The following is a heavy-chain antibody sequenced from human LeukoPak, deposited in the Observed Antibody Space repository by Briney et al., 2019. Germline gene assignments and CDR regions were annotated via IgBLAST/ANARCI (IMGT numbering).Heavy chain of an antibody. Sequence: PSETQSLTCTVSGGSISSYYWSWIRQPPGKGLEWIGYIYYSGSTNYNPSLKSRVTISVDTSKNQFSLKLSSVTAADTAVYYCARAERAFDIWGQGTMVTVSS. CDR2: IYYSGST. J-gene: IGHJ3*02. CDR3: ARAERAFDI. CDR1: GGSISSYY. V-gene: IGHV4-59*01.